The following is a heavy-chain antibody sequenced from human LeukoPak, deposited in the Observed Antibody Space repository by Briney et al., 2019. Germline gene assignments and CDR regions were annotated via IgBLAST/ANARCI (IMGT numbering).Heavy chain of an antibody. Sequence: GGSLRLSCEASGFTFSSFNMNWVRQAPGKGLEWVAFIRYDGSNKYYADSVKGRFTISRDNSKNTLYLQMNSLRAEDTAVYYCAKGPPYYYDSSGYSYYFDYWGQGTLVTVSS. CDR1: GFTFSSFN. CDR3: AKGPPYYYDSSGYSYYFDY. J-gene: IGHJ4*02. CDR2: IRYDGSNK. D-gene: IGHD3-22*01. V-gene: IGHV3-30*02.